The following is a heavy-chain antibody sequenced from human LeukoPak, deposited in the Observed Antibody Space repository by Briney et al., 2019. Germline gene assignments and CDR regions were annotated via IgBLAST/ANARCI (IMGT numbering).Heavy chain of an antibody. CDR2: IPYDGSDK. Sequence: PGRSLRLSCAASGFTFSSYGMHWVRQAPGKGLEWVAVIPYDGSDKYSADSVKGRFTISRDNSKSTLYLQMNSLRAEDTAVYYCAKNAHYQGYSYGGIDYWGQGTLVTVSS. D-gene: IGHD5-18*01. J-gene: IGHJ4*02. CDR1: GFTFSSYG. CDR3: AKNAHYQGYSYGGIDY. V-gene: IGHV3-30*18.